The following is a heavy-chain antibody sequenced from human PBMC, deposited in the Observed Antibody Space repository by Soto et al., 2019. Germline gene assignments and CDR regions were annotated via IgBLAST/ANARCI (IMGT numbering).Heavy chain of an antibody. J-gene: IGHJ4*02. CDR3: ATYDFWSGLGRVDY. Sequence: PGESLKISCKGSGYSFTSYWIGWVRQMPGKGLEWMGRIYPGDSDTSYSPSFQGQVTISADKSISTAYLQWSSLKASDTAMYYCATYDFWSGLGRVDYWGQGTLVTVSS. D-gene: IGHD3-3*01. CDR1: GYSFTSYW. V-gene: IGHV5-51*01. CDR2: IYPGDSDT.